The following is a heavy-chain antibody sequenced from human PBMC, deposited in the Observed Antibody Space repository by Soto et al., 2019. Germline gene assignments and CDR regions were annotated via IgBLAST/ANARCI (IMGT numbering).Heavy chain of an antibody. V-gene: IGHV3-48*01. J-gene: IGHJ4*02. D-gene: IGHD2-2*01. CDR3: ANSGCSSTSCYPSPSPPIDY. CDR2: ISSSSSTI. CDR1: GFTFSSYS. Sequence: QPGGSLRLSCAASGFTFSSYSMNWVRQAPGKGLEWVSYISSSSSTIYYADSVKGRFTISRDNAKNSLYLQMNSLRAEDTAVYYCANSGCSSTSCYPSPSPPIDYWGQGTLVTVSS.